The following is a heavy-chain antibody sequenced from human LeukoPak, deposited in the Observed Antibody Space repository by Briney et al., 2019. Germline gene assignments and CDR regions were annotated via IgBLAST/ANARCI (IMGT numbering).Heavy chain of an antibody. D-gene: IGHD4-23*01. Sequence: VASVRVSCKASGYTFTGYYMHWVRQAPGQGLEWMGWINPNSGGTNYAQKFQGWVTMTRDTSISTAYMELSRLRSDDTAVYYCARDPYGGNSRDYWGQGTLVTVSS. CDR1: GYTFTGYY. J-gene: IGHJ4*02. CDR2: INPNSGGT. V-gene: IGHV1-2*04. CDR3: ARDPYGGNSRDY.